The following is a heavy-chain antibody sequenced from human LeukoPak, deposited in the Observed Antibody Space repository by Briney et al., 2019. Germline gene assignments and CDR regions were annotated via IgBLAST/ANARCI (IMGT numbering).Heavy chain of an antibody. CDR2: ISYSGSA. CDR3: ARDQDSSFDY. D-gene: IGHD6-13*01. Sequence: PSETLSLTCTVSSGSIGSSTYYWGWIRQPPGKGLEWIGSISYSGSAHYNPSLKSRVSISVDTSKNQISLKLSSVTAADTAVYYCARDQDSSFDYWGQGTLVTVSS. J-gene: IGHJ4*02. V-gene: IGHV4-39*07. CDR1: SGSIGSSTYY.